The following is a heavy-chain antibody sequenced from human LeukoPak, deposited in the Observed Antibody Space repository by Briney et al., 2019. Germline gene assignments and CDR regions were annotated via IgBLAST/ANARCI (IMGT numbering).Heavy chain of an antibody. Sequence: GALRIFFGASGFHFRRYNMNWGRQAPGEGVGWVSSISSSSSYIYYADSVKGRFTISRDNAKNSLYLQMNSLRAEDTAVYYCARAPTMVTTYYFDYWGQGTLVTVSS. CDR2: ISSSSSYI. V-gene: IGHV3-21*01. CDR1: GFHFRRYN. CDR3: ARAPTMVTTYYFDY. D-gene: IGHD5-18*01. J-gene: IGHJ4*02.